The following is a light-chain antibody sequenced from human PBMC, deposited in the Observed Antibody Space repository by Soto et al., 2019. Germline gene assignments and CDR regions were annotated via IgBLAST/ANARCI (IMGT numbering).Light chain of an antibody. J-gene: IGKJ1*01. V-gene: IGKV1-5*03. CDR3: QQRSDWPPT. CDR1: QSISKW. CDR2: KAS. Sequence: DIQMTPSPSTLSATAGDRVTITCRASQSISKWLAWYQQKPGKAPKLLIYKASTLKSGVPSRFSGSGSGTDFTLTISSLETEDFAVYYCQQRSDWPPTFGQGIKGDIK.